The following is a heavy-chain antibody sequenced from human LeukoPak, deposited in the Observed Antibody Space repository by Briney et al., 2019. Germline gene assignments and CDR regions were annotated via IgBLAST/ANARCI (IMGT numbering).Heavy chain of an antibody. V-gene: IGHV1-46*01. D-gene: IGHD3-10*01. CDR1: GYTFTSDY. CDR2: INPSGGSM. J-gene: IGHJ4*02. CDR3: ARGSRYFDY. Sequence: ASVKVSCKASGYTFTSDYMHWVRQAPGQGLEWMGIINPSGGSMNYAQNFQGRVTMTRDTSTSTVYMELNSLASEDTAVYYCARGSRYFDYWGQGTLVTVSS.